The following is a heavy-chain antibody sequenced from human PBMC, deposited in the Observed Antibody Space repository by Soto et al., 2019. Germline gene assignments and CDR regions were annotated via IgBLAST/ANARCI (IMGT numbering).Heavy chain of an antibody. V-gene: IGHV4-31*03. CDR3: ARGGHDILTAHLGMDV. CDR1: GGSVSSGSYY. D-gene: IGHD3-9*01. CDR2: IYYSGST. J-gene: IGHJ6*02. Sequence: SETLSLTCTVSGGSVSSGSYYWSWIRQPPGKGLEWIGYIYYSGSTYCNPSLKSRVTISVDTSKNQFSLKLSSVTAADTAVYYCARGGHDILTAHLGMDVWGQGTTVTVSS.